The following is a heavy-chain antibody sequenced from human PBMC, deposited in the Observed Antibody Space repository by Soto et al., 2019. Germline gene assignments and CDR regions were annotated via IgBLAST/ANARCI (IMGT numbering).Heavy chain of an antibody. V-gene: IGHV3-23*01. J-gene: IGHJ4*02. D-gene: IGHD1-26*01. CDR3: AEDQVWEVPHFFDN. CDR2: TSNTGATT. CDR1: GFTFNIYA. Sequence: GGSLRLSCAASGFTFNIYAMSWVRQAPGKGPEWVSTTSNTGATTYYADSVKGRFTISRDISADTRYLQMSSLRAEDTAIYYFAEDQVWEVPHFFDNGGQETLVTVSS.